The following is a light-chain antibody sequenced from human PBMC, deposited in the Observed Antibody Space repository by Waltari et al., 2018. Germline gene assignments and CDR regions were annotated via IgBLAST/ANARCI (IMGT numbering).Light chain of an antibody. CDR3: QHTFETPYS. CDR1: ENFGSY. CDR2: ATS. J-gene: IGKJ2*01. V-gene: IGKV1-39*01. Sequence: DIQMTQSPSSLSASIGDRVTITCRASENFGSYLNWYQQRTGEAPKLLIYATSPLQTAVPSRFSGSGSRTDFTLTISSLQPEDFATYYCQHTFETPYSFGQGTKLESK.